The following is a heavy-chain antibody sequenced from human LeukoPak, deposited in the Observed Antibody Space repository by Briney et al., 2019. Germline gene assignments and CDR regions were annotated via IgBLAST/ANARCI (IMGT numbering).Heavy chain of an antibody. CDR2: ISGSGGRP. CDR3: AKDWVYYDSSGYLYYFDY. CDR1: GFTFSSCA. V-gene: IGHV3-23*01. Sequence: PGGSLRLSCAASGFTFSSCAMSWVRQAPGKGLEWVSAISGSGGRPYYADSVKGRFTISRDNSKNTLYLQMNSLRAEDTAVYYCAKDWVYYDSSGYLYYFDYWGQGTLVTVSS. D-gene: IGHD3-22*01. J-gene: IGHJ4*02.